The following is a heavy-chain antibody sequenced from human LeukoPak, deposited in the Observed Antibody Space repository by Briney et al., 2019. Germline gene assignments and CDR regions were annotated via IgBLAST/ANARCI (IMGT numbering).Heavy chain of an antibody. Sequence: ASVKVSCRASGGTFSSYAISWVRQAPGQGLEWMGRIIPILGIANYAQKFQGRVTITADKSTSTAYMELSSLRSEDTAVYYCARVALGVNYYFDYWGQGTLVIVSS. CDR1: GGTFSSYA. V-gene: IGHV1-69*04. CDR2: IIPILGIA. J-gene: IGHJ4*02. D-gene: IGHD3-16*01. CDR3: ARVALGVNYYFDY.